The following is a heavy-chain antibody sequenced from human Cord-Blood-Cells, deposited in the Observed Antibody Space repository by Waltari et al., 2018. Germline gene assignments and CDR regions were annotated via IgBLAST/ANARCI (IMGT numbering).Heavy chain of an antibody. D-gene: IGHD3-10*01. V-gene: IGHV1-69*01. J-gene: IGHJ4*02. CDR1: GGTLTSYA. CDR3: SRHSGYYGSGGYDY. Sequence: QVQLVQSGAEVKKPGSSVKVSCMASGGTLTSYAISWVRQAPGQGLEWIGGIFPIFSTTKYAQKCHGRVTITAYESTGTADLEVSGLRSDYTAVYYGSRHSGYYGSGGYDYWGQGTLVTVAS. CDR2: IFPIFSTT.